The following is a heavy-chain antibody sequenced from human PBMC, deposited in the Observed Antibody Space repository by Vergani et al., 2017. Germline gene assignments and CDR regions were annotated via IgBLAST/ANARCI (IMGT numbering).Heavy chain of an antibody. D-gene: IGHD1-26*01. CDR2: ISGSGGST. Sequence: EVQLLESGGGLVQPGGSLRLSCAASGFTFSSYAMSWVRQAPGKGLEWVSAISGSGGSTYYADSVKGRFTISRDNSKNTLYLQMNSLRAEDTAVYYCARDGVGATGYFDYWGQGTLVTVSS. CDR3: ARDGVGATGYFDY. J-gene: IGHJ4*02. CDR1: GFTFSSYA. V-gene: IGHV3-23*01.